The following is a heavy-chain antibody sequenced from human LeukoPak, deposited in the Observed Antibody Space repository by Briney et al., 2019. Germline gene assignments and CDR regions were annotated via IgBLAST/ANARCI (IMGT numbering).Heavy chain of an antibody. V-gene: IGHV1-69*02. Sequence: SSVKVSCKASGGTFSSYTISWVRQAPRQGLEWMGRIIPILGIANCAQKFQGRVTITADKSTSTAYMELSSLRSEDTAVYYCAGGYCSSTSCYKFDYWGQGTLVTVSS. J-gene: IGHJ4*02. CDR1: GGTFSSYT. CDR2: IIPILGIA. CDR3: AGGYCSSTSCYKFDY. D-gene: IGHD2-2*02.